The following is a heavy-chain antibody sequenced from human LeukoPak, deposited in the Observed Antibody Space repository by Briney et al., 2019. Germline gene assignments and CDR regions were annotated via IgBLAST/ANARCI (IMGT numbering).Heavy chain of an antibody. V-gene: IGHV3-15*01. D-gene: IGHD3-9*01. CDR3: TTVHYDILTGYLRDY. CDR1: GFTFSSYA. Sequence: GGSLRLSCAASGFTFSSYAMSWVRQAPGKGLEWVGRIKSKTDGGTTDYAAPVKGRFTISRDDSKNTLYLQMNSLKTEDTAVYYCTTVHYDILTGYLRDYWGQGTLVTVSS. CDR2: IKSKTDGGTT. J-gene: IGHJ4*02.